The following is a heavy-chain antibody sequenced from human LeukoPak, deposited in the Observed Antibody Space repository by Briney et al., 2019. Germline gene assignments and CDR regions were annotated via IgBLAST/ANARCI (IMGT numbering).Heavy chain of an antibody. CDR2: MNPNSGNT. D-gene: IGHD6-19*01. CDR1: GYTFTNYD. CDR3: ATDRSSSGWYYFDY. Sequence: GASVKVSCKASGYTFTNYDINWVRQATGQGLEWMGWMNPNSGNTGYAQKFQGRVTMTEDTSTDTAYMELSSLRSEDTAVYYCATDRSSSGWYYFDYWGQGALVTVSS. V-gene: IGHV1-8*01. J-gene: IGHJ4*02.